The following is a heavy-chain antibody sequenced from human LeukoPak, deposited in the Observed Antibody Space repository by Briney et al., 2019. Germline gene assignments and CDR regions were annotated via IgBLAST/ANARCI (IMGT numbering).Heavy chain of an antibody. D-gene: IGHD1-26*01. V-gene: IGHV4-39*01. Sequence: SETLSLTCTVSGGSISSSSYYWGRIRQPPGKGLEWIGSIYYSGSTYYNPSLKSRVTISVDTSKNQFSLKLSSVTAADTAVYYCARHEGGSYLSLVDYWGQGTLVTVSS. CDR1: GGSISSSSYY. J-gene: IGHJ4*02. CDR2: IYYSGST. CDR3: ARHEGGSYLSLVDY.